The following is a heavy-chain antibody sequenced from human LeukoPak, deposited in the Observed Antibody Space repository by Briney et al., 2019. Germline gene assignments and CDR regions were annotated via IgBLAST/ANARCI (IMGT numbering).Heavy chain of an antibody. CDR1: GGSISSSSYY. CDR2: IYYSGST. Sequence: TSETLSLTCTVSGGSISSSSYYWGWIRQPPGKGLEWIGSIYYSGSTYYNPSLKSRVTISVDTSKNQFSLKLSSVTAADTAVYYCFSYYYYYYGMDVWGQGTTVTVSS. V-gene: IGHV4-39*01. D-gene: IGHD2-2*01. CDR3: FSYYYYYYGMDV. J-gene: IGHJ6*02.